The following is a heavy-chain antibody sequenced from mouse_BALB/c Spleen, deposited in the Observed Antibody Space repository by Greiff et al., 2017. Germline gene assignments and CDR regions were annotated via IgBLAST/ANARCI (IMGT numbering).Heavy chain of an antibody. J-gene: IGHJ4*01. CDR1: GYTFTSYV. V-gene: IGHV1-14*01. D-gene: IGHD2-4*01. CDR2: INPYNDGT. Sequence: EVQLQQSGPELVKPGASVKMSCKASGYTFTSYVMHWVKQKPGQGLEWIGYINPYNDGTKYNEKFKGKATLTSDKSSSTAYMELSSLTSEDSAVYYCAGGGYYDYEDYAMDYWGQGTSVTVSS. CDR3: AGGGYYDYEDYAMDY.